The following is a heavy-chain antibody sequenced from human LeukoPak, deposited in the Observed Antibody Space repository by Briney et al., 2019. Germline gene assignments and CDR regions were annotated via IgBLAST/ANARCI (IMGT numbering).Heavy chain of an antibody. CDR2: IYPGDSDT. J-gene: IGHJ5*02. Sequence: GESLKISCKGSGYSFTTYWIAWVRHLPGKGLEWMGLIYPGDSDTRYSPSFQGQVTISADKSISTAYLQWSSLKASDTAMYYCARGRRDNWFDPWGQGTLVTVSS. V-gene: IGHV5-51*01. CDR3: ARGRRDNWFDP. CDR1: GYSFTTYW.